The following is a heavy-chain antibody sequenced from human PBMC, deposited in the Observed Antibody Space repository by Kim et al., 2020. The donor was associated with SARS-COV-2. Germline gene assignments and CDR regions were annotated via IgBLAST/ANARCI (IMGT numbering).Heavy chain of an antibody. CDR3: AKYQTSTMLDS. CDR1: GASISTRNFY. D-gene: IGHD2-2*01. Sequence: SETLSLTCSVSGASISTRNFYWGWVRQPPGKGLEWIGTIHYGGSTNYNPSLKSRVTISEDTSKNQFFLKVTSVPAAATAMYYCAKYQTSTMLDSCGQGTL. J-gene: IGHJ4*02. CDR2: IHYGGST. V-gene: IGHV4-39*01.